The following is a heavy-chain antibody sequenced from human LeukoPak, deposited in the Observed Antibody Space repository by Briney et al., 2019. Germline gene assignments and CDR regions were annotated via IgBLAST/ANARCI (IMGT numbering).Heavy chain of an antibody. CDR2: IKQDGSEK. Sequence: GGPLRLSCAASGFTFSSYWMSWVLQAPGKGLEWVANIKQDGSEKYYVDSVKGRFTISRDNAKNSLYLQMNSLRAEDTAVYYCARAVLDILTGYEHFDYWGQGTLVTVSS. V-gene: IGHV3-7*01. CDR3: ARAVLDILTGYEHFDY. CDR1: GFTFSSYW. D-gene: IGHD3-9*01. J-gene: IGHJ4*02.